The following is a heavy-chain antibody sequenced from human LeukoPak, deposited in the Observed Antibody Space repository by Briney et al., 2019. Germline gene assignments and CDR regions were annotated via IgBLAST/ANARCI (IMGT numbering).Heavy chain of an antibody. Sequence: SETLSLTCTVSGGSINSYYWSWIRQPAGKGLEWIGRIYTSGSTDYNTSLKSRVTMSVDTSKNQFSLKLTSVTAADTAVYYCARAQSSSWYIDCWGQGTLVTVSS. CDR3: ARAQSSSWYIDC. J-gene: IGHJ4*02. V-gene: IGHV4-4*07. CDR1: GGSINSYY. D-gene: IGHD6-13*01. CDR2: IYTSGST.